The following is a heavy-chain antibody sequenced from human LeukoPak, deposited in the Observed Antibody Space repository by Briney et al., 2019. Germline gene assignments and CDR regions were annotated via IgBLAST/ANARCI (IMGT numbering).Heavy chain of an antibody. J-gene: IGHJ5*02. CDR2: TSSSSSYI. CDR1: GFTFNTYT. CDR3: ARDGNVLRYFDWLSRARYNWFDP. Sequence: GGSLRLSCTASGFTFNTYTMNWVRQAPGKGLEWVSSTSSSSSYIYYADSVKGRFTISRDNAKNSLYLQMNSLRAEDTAVYYCARDGNVLRYFDWLSRARYNWFDPWGQGTPVTVSS. V-gene: IGHV3-21*04. D-gene: IGHD3-9*01.